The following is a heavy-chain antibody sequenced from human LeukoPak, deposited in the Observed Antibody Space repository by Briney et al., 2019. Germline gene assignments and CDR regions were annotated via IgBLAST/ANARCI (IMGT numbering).Heavy chain of an antibody. CDR3: ASQQWLVHTLAY. CDR2: IIPIFGTA. Sequence: SVKVSCKASGGTFSSYAISWVRQAPGQGLEWMGGIIPIFGTANYAQKFQGRVTITADESTSTAYMELSSLRSEDTAVYYCASQQWLVHTLAYWGQGTLVTVSS. CDR1: GGTFSSYA. J-gene: IGHJ4*02. V-gene: IGHV1-69*13. D-gene: IGHD6-19*01.